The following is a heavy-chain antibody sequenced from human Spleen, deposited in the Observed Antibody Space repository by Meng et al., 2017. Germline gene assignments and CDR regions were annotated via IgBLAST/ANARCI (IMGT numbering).Heavy chain of an antibody. V-gene: IGHV5-51*01. J-gene: IGHJ5*02. Sequence: GESLKISCKGSGYSFTSYWIGWVRQMPGKGLEWIGIIYPGDSDTRYSPSFQGQVTISADKSISTAYLQWNSLKASDTAMYYCARQKRSSASYYPGWFDPWGQGTLVTVSS. CDR2: IYPGDSDT. CDR1: GYSFTSYW. D-gene: IGHD1-26*01. CDR3: ARQKRSSASYYPGWFDP.